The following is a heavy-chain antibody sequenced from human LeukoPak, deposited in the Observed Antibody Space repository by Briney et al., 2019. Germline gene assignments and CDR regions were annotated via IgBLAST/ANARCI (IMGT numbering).Heavy chain of an antibody. J-gene: IGHJ6*02. Sequence: SETLSLTCSVSGGSITTSSYFWGWIRQPPGKGLEWIGSISYSGSTYYNPSLKSRVTISVDTSKNQFSLKLSSVTAADTAVYYCASAGGLEFSSYYYGMDVWGQGTTVTVSS. CDR3: ASAGGLEFSSYYYGMDV. CDR1: GGSITTSSYF. V-gene: IGHV4-39*01. CDR2: ISYSGST. D-gene: IGHD3-10*01.